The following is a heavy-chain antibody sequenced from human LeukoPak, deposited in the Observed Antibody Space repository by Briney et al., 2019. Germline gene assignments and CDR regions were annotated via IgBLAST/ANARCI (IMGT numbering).Heavy chain of an antibody. D-gene: IGHD2-2*01. CDR1: GGSISSYH. J-gene: IGHJ5*02. CDR2: IYTSGST. CDR3: ARLYCSSTSCPIDP. V-gene: IGHV4-4*09. Sequence: PSETLSLTCTVSGGSISSYHWSWIRQPPGKGLEWIGYIYTSGSTNYNPSLKSRVTISVDTSKNQFSLKLSSVTAADTAVYYCARLYCSSTSCPIDPWGQGTLVTVSS.